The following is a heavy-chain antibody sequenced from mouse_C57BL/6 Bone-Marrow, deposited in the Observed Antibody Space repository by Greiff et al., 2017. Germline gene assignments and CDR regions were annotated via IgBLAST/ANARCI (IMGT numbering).Heavy chain of an antibody. V-gene: IGHV5-9-1*02. CDR3: TRAPFYDYGPY. J-gene: IGHJ3*01. Sequence: DVMLVESGEGLVKPGGSLKLSCAASGFTFSSYAMSWVRQTPEKRLEWVAYISSGGDYIYYADTVKGRFTISRDNARNTLYLQMSSLKSEDTAMYYCTRAPFYDYGPYWGQGTLVTVSA. CDR1: GFTFSSYA. CDR2: ISSGGDYI. D-gene: IGHD2-4*01.